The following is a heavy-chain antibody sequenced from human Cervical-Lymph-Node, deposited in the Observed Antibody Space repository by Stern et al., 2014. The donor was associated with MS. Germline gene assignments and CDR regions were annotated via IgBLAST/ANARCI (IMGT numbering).Heavy chain of an antibody. CDR2: IXYDGSNA. J-gene: IGHJ4*02. D-gene: IGHD3-22*01. V-gene: IGHV3-30*18. Sequence: VQLVESGGIVVXPGRSLRLSCVASGFSFSSYGMHWVRQAPGKGLEWXXVIXYDGSNAYYADSVKGRFTISRDNSKNTLYLQLNSLRAEDTAVYFCAKDRGMIVVVTYSLDSWGQGTLVTVSS. CDR1: GFSFSSYG. CDR3: AKDRGMIVVVTYSLDS.